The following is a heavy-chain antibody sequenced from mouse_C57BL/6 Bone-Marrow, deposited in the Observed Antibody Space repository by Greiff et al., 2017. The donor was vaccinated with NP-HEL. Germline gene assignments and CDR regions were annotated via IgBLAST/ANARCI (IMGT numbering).Heavy chain of an antibody. CDR2: ITHSGET. CDR3: AGVYYDYDDWYFDV. J-gene: IGHJ1*03. Sequence: QVQLQQSGPGLVKPSQSLFLTCSITGFPITSGYYWIWIRQSPGKPLEWMGYITHSGETFYNPSLQSPISITRETSKNQFFLQLNSVTTEDTAMYYCAGVYYDYDDWYFDVWGTGTTVTVSS. D-gene: IGHD2-4*01. V-gene: IGHV12-3*01. CDR1: GFPITSGYY.